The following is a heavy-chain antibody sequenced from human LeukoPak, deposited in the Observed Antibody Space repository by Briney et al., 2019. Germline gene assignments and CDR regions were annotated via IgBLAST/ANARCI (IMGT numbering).Heavy chain of an antibody. Sequence: SQTLSLTCTVSGGSISSCYWSWIRKPPGKGLEWIGYIYYTGSTNYNPALKSRVTISVDTSKNQFSLKVSSVTAADTAVYYCARTTYYSDSSALDYWGQGTLVTVSS. CDR2: IYYTGST. J-gene: IGHJ4*02. CDR3: ARTTYYSDSSALDY. V-gene: IGHV4-59*12. CDR1: GGSISSCY. D-gene: IGHD3-22*01.